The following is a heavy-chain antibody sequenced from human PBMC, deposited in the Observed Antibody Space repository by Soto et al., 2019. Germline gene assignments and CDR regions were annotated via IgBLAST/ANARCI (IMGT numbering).Heavy chain of an antibody. D-gene: IGHD6-6*01. CDR1: NGSISNYY. V-gene: IGHV4-4*07. CDR3: SRSVHKEIWFDP. J-gene: IGHJ5*02. CDR2: VYSGGSA. Sequence: QVQLQESGPGLVNPSETLSLSCTVSNGSISNYYWNWIRRPAGKGLTWIGRVYSGGSASNTPSLRRRVTMSVDTAKNKFSLKLNSVTAADTAVYYYSRSVHKEIWFDPWGQGTLVTVSS.